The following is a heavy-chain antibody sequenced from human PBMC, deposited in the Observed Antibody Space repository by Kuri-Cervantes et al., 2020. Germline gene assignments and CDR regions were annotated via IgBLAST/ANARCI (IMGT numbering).Heavy chain of an antibody. CDR2: ISSDGSST. J-gene: IGHJ4*02. V-gene: IGHV3-74*01. CDR3: ARRTATWEDFDY. Sequence: GGSLRLSCEASGVTVSGSYMSWVRQAPGKGLVWVSRISSDGSSTSYADSVKGRFTISRDNAKNTLYLQMNSLRAEDTAVYYCARRTATWEDFDYWGQGTLVTVSS. D-gene: IGHD1-7*01. CDR1: GVTVSGSY.